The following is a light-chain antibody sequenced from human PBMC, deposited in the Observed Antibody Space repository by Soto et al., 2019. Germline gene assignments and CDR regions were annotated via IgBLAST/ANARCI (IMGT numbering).Light chain of an antibody. CDR2: EGS. Sequence: QSALTQPASVSGSPGQSITISCTGTSSDVGSYNVVSWYQQHAGKAPKLMIYEGSKRPSGVSNRFSGSKSGNTASLTISGLQVEDEADYYCCSYAGGSTVLFGGGTKLTVL. J-gene: IGLJ2*01. CDR1: SSDVGSYNV. V-gene: IGLV2-23*01. CDR3: CSYAGGSTVL.